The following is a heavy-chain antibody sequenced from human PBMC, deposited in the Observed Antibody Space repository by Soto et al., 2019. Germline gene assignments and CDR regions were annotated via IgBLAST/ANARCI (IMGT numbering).Heavy chain of an antibody. D-gene: IGHD3-10*01. J-gene: IGHJ4*02. CDR1: GYPFTTYY. CDR2: IDPRSGGT. V-gene: IGHV1-2*02. Sequence: HVQLVQSGTEVKKSGASVRVSCMVSGYPFTTYYIHWVRQAPGQGLEWMGWIDPRSGGTVYEQKFQGRVTMTSDTSISTVYMDLSGLTSDDTALYYCATDDYGIFPYWGQGSLVTVSS. CDR3: ATDDYGIFPY.